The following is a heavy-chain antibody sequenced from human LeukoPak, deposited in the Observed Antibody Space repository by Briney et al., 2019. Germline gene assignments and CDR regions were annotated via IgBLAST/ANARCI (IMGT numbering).Heavy chain of an antibody. CDR3: ARAGIVVVVAATRSSSYGMDV. CDR1: RFTFSNYW. D-gene: IGHD2-15*01. Sequence: GGSLRVSCAASRFTFSNYWMNWVRQAPGKGLEWVANIKQDGSEKYYVDSVKGRFTISRDNAKNSLYLQLNSLRAEDTAVYYCARAGIVVVVAATRSSSYGMDVWGQGTTVTVSS. J-gene: IGHJ6*02. V-gene: IGHV3-7*02. CDR2: IKQDGSEK.